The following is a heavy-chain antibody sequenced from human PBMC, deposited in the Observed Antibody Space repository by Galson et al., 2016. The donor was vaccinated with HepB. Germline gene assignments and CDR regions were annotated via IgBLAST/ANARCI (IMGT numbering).Heavy chain of an antibody. J-gene: IGHJ5*02. V-gene: IGHV3-7*03. Sequence: SLRLSCAASGFTFSRSWMTWVRQAPGRGLEWLANIKEDGSSTNHVDSVKGRFTISRDNAKTSLYLQMNSLRAEDTAVYYCARDGNADSPWGPGTLVTVSS. D-gene: IGHD4-23*01. CDR1: GFTFSRSW. CDR3: ARDGNADSP. CDR2: IKEDGSST.